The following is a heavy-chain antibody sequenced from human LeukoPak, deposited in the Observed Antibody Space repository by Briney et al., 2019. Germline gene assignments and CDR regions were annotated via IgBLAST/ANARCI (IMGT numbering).Heavy chain of an antibody. CDR2: VSGDGGST. V-gene: IGHV3-43*02. J-gene: IGHJ4*02. CDR1: GFTFDDYA. CDR3: AKVGVVGATPYYFDY. D-gene: IGHD1-26*01. Sequence: GGSLRLSCAASGFTFDDYAMHWVRQAPGKGLEWVSLVSGDGGSTYYADSVKGRFTISRDNSKNSLYLQMNSLRTEDTALYYCAKVGVVGATPYYFDYWGQGTLVTVSS.